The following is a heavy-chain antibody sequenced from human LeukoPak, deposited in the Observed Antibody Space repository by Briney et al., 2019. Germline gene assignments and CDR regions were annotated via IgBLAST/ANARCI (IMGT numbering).Heavy chain of an antibody. CDR2: ISYDGSNK. CDR1: GFTFSSYG. D-gene: IGHD6-13*01. J-gene: IGHJ4*02. Sequence: GGSLRLSCAASGFTFSSYGMHWVRQAPGKGLEWVAVISYDGSNKYYADSVKGRFTISRDNSKNTLYLQMNSLRAEDTAVYYCARDPAATRALEYYFDYWGQGTLVTVSS. V-gene: IGHV3-30*03. CDR3: ARDPAATRALEYYFDY.